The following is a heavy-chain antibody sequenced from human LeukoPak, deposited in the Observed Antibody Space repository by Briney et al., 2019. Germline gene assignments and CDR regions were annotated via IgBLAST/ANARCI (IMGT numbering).Heavy chain of an antibody. CDR2: IKQDGSEK. V-gene: IGHV3-7*01. CDR1: GFTFSSYW. D-gene: IGHD2-2*01. J-gene: IGHJ4*02. CDR3: ASWVVPADFDY. Sequence: GGSLRLSCAASGFTFSSYWMSWVRQAPGKGLEWVANIKQDGSEKYYVDSVKGRFTISRDNAKNSLYLQMNSLRAEDTAVYYCASWVVPADFDYWGQGTLVTVSS.